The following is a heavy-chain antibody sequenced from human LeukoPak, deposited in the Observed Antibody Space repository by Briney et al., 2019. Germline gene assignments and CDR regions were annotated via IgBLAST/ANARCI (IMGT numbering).Heavy chain of an antibody. CDR2: ISGRSSHV. D-gene: IGHD3-16*01. V-gene: IGHV3-21*01. J-gene: IGHJ1*01. CDR1: GFSFSDYD. CDR3: GRAFPPLRTSSAGDL. Sequence: TPGGSLRLSCSASGFSFSDYDMNWVRQAPGKGLEWVSAISGRSSHVYYGESVEGRFTISRDNAKNSLYLQLDSLGVEDTAVYYCGRAFPPLRTSSAGDLWGQGTLVTVSS.